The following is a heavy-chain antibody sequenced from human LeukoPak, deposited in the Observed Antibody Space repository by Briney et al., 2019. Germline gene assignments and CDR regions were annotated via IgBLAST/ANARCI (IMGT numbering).Heavy chain of an antibody. CDR3: ARDSIPLLAAIDY. CDR2: INPNSGGT. Sequence: ASVKVSCKASGYTFTGYYMHWVRQAPGQGLDWMGWINPNSGGTNYAQKFQGRVTMTRDTSISTAYMELSRLRSDDTAVYYCARDSIPLLAAIDYWGQGTLVTVSS. J-gene: IGHJ4*02. V-gene: IGHV1-2*02. D-gene: IGHD5-24*01. CDR1: GYTFTGYY.